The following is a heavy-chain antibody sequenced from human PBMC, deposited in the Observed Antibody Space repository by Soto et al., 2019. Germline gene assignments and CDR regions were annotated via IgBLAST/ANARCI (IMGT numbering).Heavy chain of an antibody. CDR2: ISGSGGST. CDR3: AKDVTPPVLRFLARPSDAFDI. V-gene: IGHV3-23*01. CDR1: GFTFSSYA. Sequence: PGGSLRLSCAASGFTFSSYAMSWVRQAPGKGLEWVSAISGSGGSTYYADSVKGRFTISRDNSKNTLYLQMNSLRAEDTAVYYCAKDVTPPVLRFLARPSDAFDIWGQGTMVTVSS. J-gene: IGHJ3*02. D-gene: IGHD3-3*01.